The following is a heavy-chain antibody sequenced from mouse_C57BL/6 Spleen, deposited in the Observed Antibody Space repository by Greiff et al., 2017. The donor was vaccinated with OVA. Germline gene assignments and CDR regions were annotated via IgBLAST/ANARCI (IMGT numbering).Heavy chain of an antibody. CDR3: ARGNWDQDIDD. D-gene: IGHD4-1*01. CDR2: IDPSDSYT. V-gene: IGHV1-50*01. Sequence: QVQLQQPGAELVKPGASVKLSCKASGYTFTSYWMQWVKQRPGQGLEWIGEIDPSDSYTNYNQKFKGKATLTVDTSSSTAYMQLSSLTSEDAAVYYCARGNWDQDIDDWGQGTTLTVSS. CDR1: GYTFTSYW. J-gene: IGHJ2*01.